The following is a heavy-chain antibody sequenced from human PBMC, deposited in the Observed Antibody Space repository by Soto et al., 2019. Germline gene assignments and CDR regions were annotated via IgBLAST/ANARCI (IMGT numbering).Heavy chain of an antibody. J-gene: IGHJ6*02. CDR1: GFTFTNYF. CDR3: ARGDGRGSTGFYYYYGMDV. Sequence: QVQLVQSGAEVKKPGASVKVSCKASGFTFTNYFFHWVRQAPRQGLEWLGIISPYDGSTKYVQSLQGRVTVSSDTSKSTVYMELSSLSSEDTAVYFCARGDGRGSTGFYYYYGMDVWGHGTTITVSS. D-gene: IGHD1-26*01. CDR2: ISPYDGST. V-gene: IGHV1-46*01.